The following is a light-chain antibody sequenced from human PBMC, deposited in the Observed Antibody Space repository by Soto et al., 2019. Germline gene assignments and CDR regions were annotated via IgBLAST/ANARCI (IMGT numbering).Light chain of an antibody. V-gene: IGLV2-14*01. CDR2: EVS. Sequence: QSALTQPASVSGSPGQSITISCTGTSSDVGGYNFVSWYQHHPDKAPKLIIFEVSNRPPGVSNRFSGSKSGNTASLTISGLQAEDEADYHCSSYTASLTVVFGGGTKLTVL. CDR1: SSDVGGYNF. CDR3: SSYTASLTVV. J-gene: IGLJ2*01.